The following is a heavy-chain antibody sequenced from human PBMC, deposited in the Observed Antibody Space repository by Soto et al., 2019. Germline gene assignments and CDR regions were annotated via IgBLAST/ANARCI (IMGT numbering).Heavy chain of an antibody. D-gene: IGHD3-10*01. Sequence: EVQLVESGGGFIQPGGSLRLSCAASGFTVSSNYMSWVRQAPGKGLEWVSIIYSGGSTDYADSLKGRFTISSDHSKNTLYLQMNSLRAEDTAVYYCARDRGWNTVWFDPWGQGTLVTVYS. CDR3: ARDRGWNTVWFDP. CDR2: IYSGGST. V-gene: IGHV3-53*01. J-gene: IGHJ5*02. CDR1: GFTVSSNY.